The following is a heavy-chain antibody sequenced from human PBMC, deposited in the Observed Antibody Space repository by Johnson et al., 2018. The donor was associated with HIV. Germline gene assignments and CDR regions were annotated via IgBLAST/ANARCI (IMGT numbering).Heavy chain of an antibody. V-gene: IGHV3-30-3*01. CDR2: ISYDGSNT. CDR3: ARDRSPYSRVSLGGI. Sequence: QMQLVESGGGVVQPGRSLRLSCAASGFNFNIYAMHWVRQAPGKGLEWVSVISYDGSNTYYAASVKGRITVSRDNSKHPLGLQMDSLRPEDTAVYYCARDRSPYSRVSLGGIWGQGTMVTVSS. D-gene: IGHD1-26*01. J-gene: IGHJ3*02. CDR1: GFNFNIYA.